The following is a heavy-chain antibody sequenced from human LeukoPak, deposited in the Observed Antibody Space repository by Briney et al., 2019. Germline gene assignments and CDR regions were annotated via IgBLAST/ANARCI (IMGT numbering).Heavy chain of an antibody. CDR3: AKDMGDCGGDCYTAFDI. CDR1: GFTFDDYA. V-gene: IGHV3-43*02. D-gene: IGHD2-21*02. CDR2: ISGDGGST. J-gene: IGHJ3*02. Sequence: PWGSLRLSCAASGFTFDDYAMHWVRQAPGKGLEWVSLISGDGGSTYYADFVKGRFTISRDNSKNSLYLQMNSLRTEDTALYYCAKDMGDCGGDCYTAFDIWGQGTMVTVSS.